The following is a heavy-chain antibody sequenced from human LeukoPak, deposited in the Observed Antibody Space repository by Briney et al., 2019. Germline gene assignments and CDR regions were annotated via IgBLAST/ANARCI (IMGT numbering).Heavy chain of an antibody. CDR2: ISGRGDTT. Sequence: GGTLRLSCAASGFTFNTYAMSWVRQAPGKGLEWVSAISGRGDTTYYADSVKGRFSISRHNSKNTLYLQMNSLRAEDTAVYYCARDPGYAIYYFDYWGQGTLVTVSS. V-gene: IGHV3-23*01. CDR1: GFTFNTYA. CDR3: ARDPGYAIYYFDY. J-gene: IGHJ4*02. D-gene: IGHD5-12*01.